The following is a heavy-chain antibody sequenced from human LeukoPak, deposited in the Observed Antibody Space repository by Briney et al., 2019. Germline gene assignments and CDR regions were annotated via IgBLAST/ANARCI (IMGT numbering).Heavy chain of an antibody. CDR3: ARDQDPGAFDI. CDR1: SYTLTNYG. Sequence: GASVKVSCKASSYTLTNYGISWVRQAPGQGLEWMGWISAYNGNTNYAQNLQGRVTRTTDTSTNTAYMELRSLRSDDTAVYYCARDQDPGAFDIWGQGTMVTVSS. J-gene: IGHJ3*02. CDR2: ISAYNGNT. V-gene: IGHV1-18*01.